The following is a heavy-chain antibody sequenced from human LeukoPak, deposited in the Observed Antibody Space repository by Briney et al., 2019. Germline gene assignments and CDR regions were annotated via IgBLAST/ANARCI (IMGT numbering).Heavy chain of an antibody. V-gene: IGHV3-74*01. D-gene: IGHD5-12*01. J-gene: IGHJ4*02. Sequence: GGSLRLSCAASGFTFSSYWMHWVRQAPGKGLVWVSRINSDGSSTSYADPVKGRFTISRDNAKNTLYLQMNSLRAEDTAVYYCARGGYDLCFDYWGQGTLVTVSS. CDR1: GFTFSSYW. CDR2: INSDGSST. CDR3: ARGGYDLCFDY.